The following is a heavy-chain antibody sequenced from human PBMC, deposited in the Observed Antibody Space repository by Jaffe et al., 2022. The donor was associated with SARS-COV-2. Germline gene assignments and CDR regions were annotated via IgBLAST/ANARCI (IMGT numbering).Heavy chain of an antibody. V-gene: IGHV4-39*01. D-gene: IGHD3-22*01. CDR1: GGSISSSSYY. Sequence: QLQLQESGPGLVKPSETLSLTCTVSGGSISSSSYYWGWIRQPPGKGLEWIGSIYYSGSTYYNPSLKSRVTISVDTSKNQFSLKLSSVTAADTAVYYCARSVGISSGYGPWGGNFDYWGQGTLVTVSS. J-gene: IGHJ4*02. CDR3: ARSVGISSGYGPWGGNFDY. CDR2: IYYSGST.